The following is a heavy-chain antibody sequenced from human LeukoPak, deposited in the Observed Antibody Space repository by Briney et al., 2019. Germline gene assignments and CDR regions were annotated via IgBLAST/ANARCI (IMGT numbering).Heavy chain of an antibody. CDR2: ISGSGGST. D-gene: IGHD2-2*02. J-gene: IGHJ5*02. V-gene: IGHV3-23*01. CDR3: AKDGVVPAAIYRYNWFDP. CDR1: GFTFSSYA. Sequence: KPGGSLRLSCAASGFTFSSYAMSWVRQAPGKGLEWVSAISGSGGSTYYADSVKGRFTTSRDNSKNTLYLQMNSLRAEDTAVYYCAKDGVVPAAIYRYNWFDPWGQGTLVTVSS.